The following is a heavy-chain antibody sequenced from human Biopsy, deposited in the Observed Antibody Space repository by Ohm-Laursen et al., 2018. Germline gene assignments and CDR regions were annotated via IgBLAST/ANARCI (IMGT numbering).Heavy chain of an antibody. Sequence: GSLRLSCAASGFTFSDYWMGWVRQAPGKGLEWVSAIGGSGGGTYYADSVKGRFTISRDDSKNTVYLQMNSLRVEDRAVYYCARPMSRVVAYGMDVWGQGTTVTVSS. J-gene: IGHJ6*02. CDR1: GFTFSDYW. V-gene: IGHV3-23*01. D-gene: IGHD2-15*01. CDR2: IGGSGGGT. CDR3: ARPMSRVVAYGMDV.